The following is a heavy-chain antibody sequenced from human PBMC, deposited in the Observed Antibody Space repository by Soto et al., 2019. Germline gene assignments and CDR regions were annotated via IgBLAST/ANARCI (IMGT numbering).Heavy chain of an antibody. Sequence: QVQLVQSGAEVKKPGASVKVSCKASGYTFSSYAISWVRQAPGQGLEWMGWISAYNGNTNYAKKLQGRVTMTTDTLTSTAYVELMSLRSDDADVYYCARDGPPSDYWGHGTLVTVSS. CDR1: GYTFSSYA. CDR3: ARDGPPSDY. V-gene: IGHV1-18*01. CDR2: ISAYNGNT. J-gene: IGHJ4*01.